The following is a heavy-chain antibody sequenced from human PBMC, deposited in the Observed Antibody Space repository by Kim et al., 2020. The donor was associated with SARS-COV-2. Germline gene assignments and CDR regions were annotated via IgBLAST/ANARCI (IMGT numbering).Heavy chain of an antibody. J-gene: IGHJ4*02. V-gene: IGHV1-3*01. CDR2: T. CDR3: ARAQASSWLDY. D-gene: IGHD2-2*01. Sequence: TKYSQKFQGRVTITRDTSASTAYMELSSLRSEDTAVYYCARAQASSWLDYWGQGTLVTVSS.